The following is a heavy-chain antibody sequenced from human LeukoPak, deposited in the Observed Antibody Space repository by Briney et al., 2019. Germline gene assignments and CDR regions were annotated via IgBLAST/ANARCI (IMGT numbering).Heavy chain of an antibody. J-gene: IGHJ4*02. D-gene: IGHD4-17*01. Sequence: ASVKVSCKASGGTFSSYAISWVRQAPGQGLEWMGWINTNTGNPTYAQGFTGRFVFSLDTSVSTAYLQISSLQAEDTAVYYCARSNNDGDYLGVGFDYWGQGTLVTVSS. CDR2: INTNTGNP. CDR1: GGTFSSYA. V-gene: IGHV7-4-1*02. CDR3: ARSNNDGDYLGVGFDY.